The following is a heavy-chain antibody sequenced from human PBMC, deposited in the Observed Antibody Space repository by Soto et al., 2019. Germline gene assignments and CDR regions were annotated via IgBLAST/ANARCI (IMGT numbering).Heavy chain of an antibody. CDR1: GFTFSSYA. Sequence: EVQLLESGGGLVQPGGSLRLSCAASGFTFSSYAMNWVRQAPGKGLEWVSAISGGGGSTYYADSVKGRFTISRDNSKNTLYLQMNSLRAEDTSLYYCAKPGCSSTSCYTDYWGQGTLFTVSS. CDR2: ISGGGGST. J-gene: IGHJ4*02. CDR3: AKPGCSSTSCYTDY. D-gene: IGHD2-2*02. V-gene: IGHV3-23*01.